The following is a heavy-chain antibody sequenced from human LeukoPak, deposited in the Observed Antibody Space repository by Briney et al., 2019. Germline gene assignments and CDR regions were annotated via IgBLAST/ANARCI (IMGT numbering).Heavy chain of an antibody. CDR2: ISYSGST. J-gene: IGHJ3*02. D-gene: IGHD2-2*02. CDR3: ARYSTSASYYKSAGAFDI. Sequence: SETLSLTCTVSGGSISNYYWSWIRQPPGKGLELIGYISYSGSTNYNPSLKSRVTISLDTSYNQFSLKLSSVTAADTAVYYCARYSTSASYYKSAGAFDIWGQGTMVTVSS. CDR1: GGSISNYY. V-gene: IGHV4-59*01.